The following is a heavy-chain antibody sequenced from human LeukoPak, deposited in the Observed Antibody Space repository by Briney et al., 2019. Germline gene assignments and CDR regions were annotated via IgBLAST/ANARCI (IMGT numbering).Heavy chain of an antibody. CDR1: GYTFTSYG. CDR2: IGPNNGNT. V-gene: IGHV1-18*01. Sequence: ASVKVSCKASGYTFTSYGITWVRQAPGQGLEWMGWIGPNNGNTNYAQNLQGRVTMTTDTSTGTAYMELRSLRSDDTAVYFCARDSGGRGHFDFWGQGSLVTVSS. CDR3: ARDSGGRGHFDF. D-gene: IGHD3-16*01. J-gene: IGHJ4*02.